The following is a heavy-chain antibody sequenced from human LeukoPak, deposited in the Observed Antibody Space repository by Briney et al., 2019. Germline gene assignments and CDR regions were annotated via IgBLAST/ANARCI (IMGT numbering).Heavy chain of an antibody. CDR2: FDPEDGET. J-gene: IGHJ4*02. V-gene: IGHV1-24*01. Sequence: GASVKVSCKVSVYTLTELSMHWVRQAPGKGLEWMGGFDPEDGETIYAQKFQGRVTMTEDTSTDTAYMELSSLRSEDTAVYYCATGGGLVATILGTFFDYWGQGTLVTVSS. CDR1: VYTLTELS. CDR3: ATGGGLVATILGTFFDY. D-gene: IGHD5-12*01.